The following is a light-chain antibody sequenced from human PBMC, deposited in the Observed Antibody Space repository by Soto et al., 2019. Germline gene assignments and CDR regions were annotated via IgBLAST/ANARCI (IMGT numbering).Light chain of an antibody. V-gene: IGKV1-39*01. CDR1: QSIGTY. CDR2: AAS. J-gene: IGKJ2*01. Sequence: DAQMTQSPSSLSASVGDSVTITCRASQSIGTYLDWYQHKPGKAPKLLIYAASSLQSGVPSRFSGSGTGTDFTLTISSVQPEDFANYYCQESHSTFGQGTKLEIK. CDR3: QESHST.